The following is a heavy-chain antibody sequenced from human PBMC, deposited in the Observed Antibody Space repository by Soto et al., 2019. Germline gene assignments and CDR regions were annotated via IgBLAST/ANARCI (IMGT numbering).Heavy chain of an antibody. J-gene: IGHJ5*02. CDR3: ARDHYDSSNSLNNWFDP. CDR1: GFTFSDYY. Sequence: PGGSLRLSCAASGFTFSDYYMSWIRQAPGKGLEWVSYISSSSSYTNYADSVKGRFTISRDNAKNSLYLQMNSLRAEDTAVYYCARDHYDSSNSLNNWFDPWGQGTLVTAPQ. CDR2: ISSSSSYT. V-gene: IGHV3-11*06. D-gene: IGHD3-3*01.